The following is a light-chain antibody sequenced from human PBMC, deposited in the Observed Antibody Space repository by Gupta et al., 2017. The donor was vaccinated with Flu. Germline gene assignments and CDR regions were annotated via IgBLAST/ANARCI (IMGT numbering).Light chain of an antibody. CDR3: HQYYNLPLT. Sequence: DYVMTQSPDTLAVSLGERATINCMSSQSVLYDSNKKNYLSWYQQKPGQPPKLLISWASSRESGVPDRFIGSGSGTDFTLTISSLQAEDVAIYFCHQYYNLPLTFGPGTRVDIK. V-gene: IGKV4-1*01. CDR2: WAS. J-gene: IGKJ3*01. CDR1: QSVLYDSNKKNY.